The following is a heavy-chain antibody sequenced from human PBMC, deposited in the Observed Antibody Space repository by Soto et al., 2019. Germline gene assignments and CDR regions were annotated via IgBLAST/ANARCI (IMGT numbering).Heavy chain of an antibody. Sequence: SSETLSLTCTVSGGSISSYYWSWIRQSPGKGQEWIGYIYYSGITNYNPSLKSRVTISVDTSKNQFSLKLRSVTAADTAVYYCARGPTGNSFDPWGQGTLVTVSS. D-gene: IGHD1-1*01. V-gene: IGHV4-59*01. CDR3: ARGPTGNSFDP. CDR1: GGSISSYY. J-gene: IGHJ5*02. CDR2: IYYSGIT.